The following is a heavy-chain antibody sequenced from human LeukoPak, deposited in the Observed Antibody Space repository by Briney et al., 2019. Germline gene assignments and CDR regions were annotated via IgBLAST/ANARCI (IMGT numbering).Heavy chain of an antibody. Sequence: SETLSLTCAVSGYSISSGYYWGWIRQPPGKGLEWIGSIYHSGSTYYNPSLKSRVTISVDTSKNQFSLKLSSVTAADTAVYYCARGARYSGHEGPYFDYWGQGTLVTVSS. CDR1: GYSISSGYY. CDR3: ARGARYSGHEGPYFDY. D-gene: IGHD5-12*01. J-gene: IGHJ4*02. V-gene: IGHV4-38-2*01. CDR2: IYHSGST.